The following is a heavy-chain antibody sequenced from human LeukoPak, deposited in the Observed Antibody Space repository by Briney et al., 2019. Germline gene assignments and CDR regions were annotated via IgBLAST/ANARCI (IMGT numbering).Heavy chain of an antibody. CDR1: GGSISSSNW. J-gene: IGHJ4*02. V-gene: IGHV4-4*02. CDR3: ARHPRTMVRGNPPYYFDY. D-gene: IGHD3-10*01. Sequence: PSGTLSLTCAVSGGSISSSNWWSWVRQPPGKGLEWIGEIYHSGSTNYNPSLKSRVTISVDTSKNQFSLKLSSVTAADTAVYYCARHPRTMVRGNPPYYFDYWGQGTLVTVSS. CDR2: IYHSGST.